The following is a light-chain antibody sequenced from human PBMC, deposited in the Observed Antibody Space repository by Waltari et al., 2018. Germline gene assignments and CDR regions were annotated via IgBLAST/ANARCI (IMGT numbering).Light chain of an antibody. CDR3: QQYNSYPIT. J-gene: IGKJ3*01. CDR2: KAS. Sequence: DIQITQSPATLSASVGDRVIITCRASQGISSWLVWYQQKPGKAPKLLIYKASSLESGVPSRFSGSGSGTEFTLTISSLQPDDFATYYCQQYNSYPITFGPGTKVDIK. CDR1: QGISSW. V-gene: IGKV1-5*03.